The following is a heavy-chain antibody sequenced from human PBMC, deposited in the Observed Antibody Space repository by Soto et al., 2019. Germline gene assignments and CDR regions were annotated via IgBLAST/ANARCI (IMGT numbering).Heavy chain of an antibody. J-gene: IGHJ4*02. V-gene: IGHV1-18*01. CDR3: ARGNTYYDFWSGSYYFDY. CDR1: GYTFTSYG. D-gene: IGHD3-3*01. CDR2: ISAYNGNT. Sequence: SVKVSCKASGYTFTSYGISWVRQAPGQGLEWMGWISAYNGNTNYAQKLQGRVTMTTDTSTSTAYMELRSLRSDDTAVYYCARGNTYYDFWSGSYYFDYWGQGTLVTVSS.